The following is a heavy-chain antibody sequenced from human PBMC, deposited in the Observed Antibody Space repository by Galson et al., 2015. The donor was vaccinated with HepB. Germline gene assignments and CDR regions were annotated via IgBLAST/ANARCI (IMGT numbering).Heavy chain of an antibody. CDR3: AKSPPNPPSRGHFWFDP. CDR1: GFTISSYG. CDR2: LSGSGGST. V-gene: IGHV3-23*01. D-gene: IGHD1-14*01. J-gene: IGHJ5*02. Sequence: SLRLSCAASGFTISSYGMSWVRQSPGKGLEWVSVLSGSGGSTYYADSVKGRFTISTENSKKILYLQMNSVRADDTAVYYCAKSPPNPPSRGHFWFDPWGQGTLVTVSS.